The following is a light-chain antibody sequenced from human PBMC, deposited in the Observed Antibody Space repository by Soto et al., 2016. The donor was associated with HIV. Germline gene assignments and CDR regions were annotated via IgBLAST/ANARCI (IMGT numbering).Light chain of an antibody. Sequence: DIQMTQSPPSLSASVGDRVTITCRASQSISNYLNWYQQKPGKAPKVLISATSDLQSGVPPKFSGSGSGTEFTLTISSLQPEDSATYYCQQYNSYPLTFGGGTKVEIK. J-gene: IGKJ4*01. CDR3: QQYNSYPLT. CDR2: ATS. CDR1: QSISNY. V-gene: IGKV1-16*02.